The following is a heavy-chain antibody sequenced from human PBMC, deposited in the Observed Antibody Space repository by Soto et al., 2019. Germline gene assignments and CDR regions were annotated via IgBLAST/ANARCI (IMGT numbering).Heavy chain of an antibody. V-gene: IGHV1-2*02. Sequence: ASVKVSCKASGYSVSDYFIHWVRQAPGQGLEWVAWINPKSAATNYAKKFQGRVSLTWDTSFSTAYMELTRLRPDDTAVYYCARIKWGLDYYNGMDVWGQGTTVTVSS. CDR2: INPKSAAT. D-gene: IGHD1-26*01. CDR1: GYSVSDYF. CDR3: ARIKWGLDYYNGMDV. J-gene: IGHJ6*02.